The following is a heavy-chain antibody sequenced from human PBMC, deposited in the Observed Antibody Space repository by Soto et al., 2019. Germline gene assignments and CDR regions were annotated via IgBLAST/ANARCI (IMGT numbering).Heavy chain of an antibody. CDR2: IFSDNER. Sequence: VSGPTLVNPTETLTLTCTVSGFSLTTGKMVVSWIRQPPGKALEWLAHIFSDNERSYSTSLQGRLTISKDTSGSQVVLSMTNVDPVDTATYYCARMNVDSYQFYYAMDVWGQGTTVTVSS. CDR3: ARMNVDSYQFYYAMDV. CDR1: GFSLTTGKMV. D-gene: IGHD4-17*01. J-gene: IGHJ6*02. V-gene: IGHV2-26*01.